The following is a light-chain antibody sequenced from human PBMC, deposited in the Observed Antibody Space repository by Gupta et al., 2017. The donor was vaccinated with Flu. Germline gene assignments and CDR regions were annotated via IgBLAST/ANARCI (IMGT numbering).Light chain of an antibody. CDR3: AAWDDSLNGHYV. CDR1: SSNIGSNA. V-gene: IGLV1-44*01. J-gene: IGLJ1*01. Sequence: QSVLAPPPSASGTPGPRVTITCSGSSSNIGSNAVNWYQQVPGTSPKLLIYGSNQRPSGVPDRFAGSKSGTSASLAIRGLQSEDEADYYCAAWDDSLNGHYVFGTGAKVTVL. CDR2: GSN.